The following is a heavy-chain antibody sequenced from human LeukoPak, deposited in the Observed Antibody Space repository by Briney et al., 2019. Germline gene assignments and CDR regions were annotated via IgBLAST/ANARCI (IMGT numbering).Heavy chain of an antibody. CDR2: INPSGGST. Sequence: ASVKVSCMASGYTFTSYYMHWVRQAPGQGLEWMGIINPSGGSTSYAQKFQGRVTMTRDTSTSTVYMELSSLRSEDTAVYYCAGSLDSGSLWYGFDPWGQGTLVTVSS. J-gene: IGHJ5*02. V-gene: IGHV1-46*01. D-gene: IGHD1-26*01. CDR1: GYTFTSYY. CDR3: AGSLDSGSLWYGFDP.